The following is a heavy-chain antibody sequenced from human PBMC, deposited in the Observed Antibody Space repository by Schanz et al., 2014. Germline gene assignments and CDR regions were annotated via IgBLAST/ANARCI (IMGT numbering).Heavy chain of an antibody. CDR1: GGTFSSYT. V-gene: IGHV1-69*02. J-gene: IGHJ4*02. Sequence: QVQLVQSGAEVKKPGSSVKVSCTASGGTFSSYTISWIRQAPGQGLEWMGRIIPVLAIADYAQKFQGRVTITADKSTSTASMELRSLRSDDTAVYYCASSGAGYSSSWDFDYWGQGTLVTVSS. CDR3: ASSGAGYSSSWDFDY. CDR2: IIPVLAIA. D-gene: IGHD6-13*01.